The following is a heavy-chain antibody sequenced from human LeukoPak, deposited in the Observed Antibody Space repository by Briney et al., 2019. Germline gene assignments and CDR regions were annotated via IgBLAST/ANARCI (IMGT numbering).Heavy chain of an antibody. CDR1: GGSISSGSYY. CDR3: ARECPNWFDP. V-gene: IGHV4-61*02. J-gene: IGHJ5*02. CDR2: IYTSGPT. D-gene: IGHD5/OR15-5a*01. Sequence: PSETLSLTCTISGGSISSGSYYWSWIRQPAGKGLEWIGRIYTSGPTTYNPSLNSRVTISLGTSKNQFSLKLSSVTAADTAVYYCARECPNWFDPWGQGTLVTVSS.